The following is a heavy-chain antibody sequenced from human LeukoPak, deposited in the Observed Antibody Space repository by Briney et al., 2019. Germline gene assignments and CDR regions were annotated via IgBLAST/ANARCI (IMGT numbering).Heavy chain of an antibody. V-gene: IGHV4-4*02. CDR2: IYHSGST. D-gene: IGHD6-19*01. CDR3: ARESLAVDSSGCFDY. CDR1: GGSISSSNW. J-gene: IGHJ4*02. Sequence: PSETLSLTCAVSGGSISSSNWWSWVRQPPGKGLEWIGEIYHSGSTNYNPSLKSRVTISVDKSKNQFSLKLSSVTAADTAVYYCARESLAVDSSGCFDYWGQGTLVTVSS.